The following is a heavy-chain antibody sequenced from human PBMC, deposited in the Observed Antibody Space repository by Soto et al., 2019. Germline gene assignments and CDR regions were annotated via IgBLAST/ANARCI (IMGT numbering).Heavy chain of an antibody. J-gene: IGHJ6*02. D-gene: IGHD2-2*01. V-gene: IGHV4-4*02. CDR1: GGSISSSNW. CDR3: ARVIQLLYDYYYGMDV. Sequence: SETLSLTCAVSGGSISSSNWWSWVRQPPGKGLEWIGEIYHSGSTNYNPSLKSRVTISVDKSKNQFSLKLSSVTAADTAVYYCARVIQLLYDYYYGMDVWGQGTTVTVSS. CDR2: IYHSGST.